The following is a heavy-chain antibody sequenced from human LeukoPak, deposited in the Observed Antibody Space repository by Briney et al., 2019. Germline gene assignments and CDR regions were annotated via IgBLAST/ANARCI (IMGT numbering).Heavy chain of an antibody. CDR2: ISSSSSYI. Sequence: RGSLRLSCAASGFTFSSYSMNWVRQAPGKGLEWVSSISSSSSYIYYADSVKGRFTISRDNAKNSLYLQMNSLRAEDTAVYYCARDIRFQRGYSYGSHDYWGQGTLVTVSS. V-gene: IGHV3-21*01. D-gene: IGHD5-18*01. CDR3: ARDIRFQRGYSYGSHDY. J-gene: IGHJ4*02. CDR1: GFTFSSYS.